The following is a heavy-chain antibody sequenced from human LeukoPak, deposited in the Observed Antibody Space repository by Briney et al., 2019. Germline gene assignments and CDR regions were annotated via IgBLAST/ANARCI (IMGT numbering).Heavy chain of an antibody. V-gene: IGHV3-21*06. CDR2: ISSSSSYI. CDR3: VKPYYFSSGSLT. Sequence: GGSLRLSCAASGFTFSNASMNWVRQAPGKGLEWVASISSSSSYIYYADSVRGRFTISRDNAKNSLNLQMNSLRAEDTAVYYCVKPYYFSSGSLTWGQGTLVTVSS. CDR1: GFTFSNAS. D-gene: IGHD3-10*01. J-gene: IGHJ5*02.